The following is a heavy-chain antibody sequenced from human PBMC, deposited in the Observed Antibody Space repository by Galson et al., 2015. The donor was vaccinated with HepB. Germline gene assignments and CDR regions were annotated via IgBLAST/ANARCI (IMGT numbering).Heavy chain of an antibody. CDR1: GFTFSSYS. V-gene: IGHV3-48*02. CDR2: ISSSSSTI. J-gene: IGHJ5*02. CDR3: ARGPHYYVDSPHNWFDP. Sequence: SLRLSCAASGFTFSSYSMNWVRQAPGKGLEWVSYISSSSSTIYYADSVKGRFTISRDNAKNSLYLQMNSLRDEDTAVYYCARGPHYYVDSPHNWFDPWGQGTLVTVS. D-gene: IGHD1-26*01.